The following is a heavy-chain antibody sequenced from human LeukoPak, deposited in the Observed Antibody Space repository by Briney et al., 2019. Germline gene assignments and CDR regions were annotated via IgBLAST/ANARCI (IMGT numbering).Heavy chain of an antibody. Sequence: KPSETLSLTCTVSGYSISSGYYWGWIRQPPGKGLEWIGSIYYSGSTYYNPSLKSRVTISVDTSKNQFSLKLSSVTAADTAVYYCARLEAEMATMYYYYYYMDVWGKGTTVTVSS. V-gene: IGHV4-38-2*02. CDR2: IYYSGST. J-gene: IGHJ6*03. D-gene: IGHD5-24*01. CDR3: ARLEAEMATMYYYYYYMDV. CDR1: GYSISSGYY.